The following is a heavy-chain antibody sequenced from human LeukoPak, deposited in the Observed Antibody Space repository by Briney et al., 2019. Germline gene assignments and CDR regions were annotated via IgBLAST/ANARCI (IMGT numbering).Heavy chain of an antibody. Sequence: GGSLRLSCAASGFTFSSYAMSCVRQPPGKGLEWVPAISGSGGSTYYADTVKGRFTISRDNSKNTLYLQMNSLRAEDTAVYYCAKIGGESLNDYGDYVSPYYFDYWGQGTLVTVSS. J-gene: IGHJ4*02. CDR1: GFTFSSYA. D-gene: IGHD4-17*01. CDR2: ISGSGGST. V-gene: IGHV3-23*01. CDR3: AKIGGESLNDYGDYVSPYYFDY.